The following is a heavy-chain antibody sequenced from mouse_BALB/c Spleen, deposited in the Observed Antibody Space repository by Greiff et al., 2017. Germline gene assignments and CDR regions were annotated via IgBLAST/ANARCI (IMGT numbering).Heavy chain of an antibody. J-gene: IGHJ4*01. Sequence: DVQLVESGGGLVKPGGSLKLSCAASGFTFSSYAMSWVRQTPEKRLEWVASISSGGSTYYPDSVKGRFTISRDNARNILYLQMSSLRSEDTAMYYCARGRTMIYYYAMDYWGQGTSVTVSS. CDR1: GFTFSSYA. V-gene: IGHV5-6-5*01. D-gene: IGHD2-4*01. CDR2: ISSGGST. CDR3: ARGRTMIYYYAMDY.